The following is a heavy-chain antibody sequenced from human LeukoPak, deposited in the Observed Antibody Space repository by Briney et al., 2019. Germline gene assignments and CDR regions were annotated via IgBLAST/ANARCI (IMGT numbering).Heavy chain of an antibody. CDR1: GYTFTSYY. CDR3: ARGWDYDSGGRPTAYVY. Sequence: GASVKVSCKTSGYTFTSYYIHWVRQAPGQGLEWMGIINPSGGSTSYAQKFQGRVTMTRDTSTSTVYMELNGLKSEDTAVYYCARGWDYDSGGRPTAYVYWGQGTLVTVSS. V-gene: IGHV1-46*01. J-gene: IGHJ4*02. CDR2: INPSGGST. D-gene: IGHD3-22*01.